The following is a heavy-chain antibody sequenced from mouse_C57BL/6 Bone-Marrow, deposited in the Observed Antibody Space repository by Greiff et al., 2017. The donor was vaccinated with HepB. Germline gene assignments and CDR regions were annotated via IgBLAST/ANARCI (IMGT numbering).Heavy chain of an antibody. Sequence: EVKLMESGGDLVKPGGSLKLSCAASGFTFSSYGMSWVRQTPDKRLEWVATISSGGSYTYYPDSVKGRFTISRDNAKNTLYLQMSSLKSEDTAMYYCARQAYYYGSTHWYFDVWGTGTTVTVSS. D-gene: IGHD1-1*01. CDR2: ISSGGSYT. CDR1: GFTFSSYG. V-gene: IGHV5-6*01. CDR3: ARQAYYYGSTHWYFDV. J-gene: IGHJ1*03.